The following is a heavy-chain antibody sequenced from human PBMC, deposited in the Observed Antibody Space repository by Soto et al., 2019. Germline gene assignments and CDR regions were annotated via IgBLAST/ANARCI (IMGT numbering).Heavy chain of an antibody. CDR3: ARPTRYYYDSSGQSAWFDP. Sequence: QVQLVQSGAEVKKPGSSVKVSCKASGGTFSSYAISWVRQAPGQGLEWMGGIIPIFGTANYAQKFQGRVTLPADESTSTAYTELISLRSEDTAVYYCARPTRYYYDSSGQSAWFDPWGQGTLVTVSS. D-gene: IGHD3-22*01. CDR1: GGTFSSYA. V-gene: IGHV1-69*12. J-gene: IGHJ5*02. CDR2: IIPIFGTA.